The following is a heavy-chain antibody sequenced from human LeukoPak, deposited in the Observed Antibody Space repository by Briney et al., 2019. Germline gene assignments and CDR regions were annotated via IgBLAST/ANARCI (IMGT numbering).Heavy chain of an antibody. CDR3: ARERLASPNWFDP. Sequence: GRSLSLSCAASGFTFSSYGMHWVRQAPGKGLEWVAVIWYDGSNKYYADSVKGRFTISRDNSKNTLYLQMNSLRAEDTAVYYCARERLASPNWFDPWGQGTLVTVSS. CDR1: GFTFSSYG. CDR2: IWYDGSNK. D-gene: IGHD6-25*01. J-gene: IGHJ5*02. V-gene: IGHV3-33*01.